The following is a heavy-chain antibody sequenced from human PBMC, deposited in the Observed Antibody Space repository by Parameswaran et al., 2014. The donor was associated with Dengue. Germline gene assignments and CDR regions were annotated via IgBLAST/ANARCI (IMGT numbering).Heavy chain of an antibody. V-gene: IGHV1-69*01. J-gene: IGHJ6*02. D-gene: IGHD2-2*01. Sequence: SWVRQAPGQGLEWMGGIIPILGTANYAQKFQGRVTITADESTSTAYMELSSLRSEGTAVYYCARRLDCSSTSCDYYYYGMDVWGQGTTVTVSS. CDR3: ARRLDCSSTSCDYYYYGMDV. CDR2: IIPILGTA.